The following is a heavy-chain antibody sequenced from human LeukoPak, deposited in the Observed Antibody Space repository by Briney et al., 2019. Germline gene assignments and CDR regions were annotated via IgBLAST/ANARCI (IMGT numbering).Heavy chain of an antibody. J-gene: IGHJ4*02. D-gene: IGHD4-23*01. Sequence: GGSLRLSCAASGFTVSSKYMSWVRQAPGKGPEWVSVIYTGGNTYYADSVKGRFNIARDNSKNTLYLQMNSLRAEDTALYYCATATMTTVVFFDYWGQGTLVTVSS. CDR3: ATATMTTVVFFDY. V-gene: IGHV3-66*01. CDR1: GFTVSSKY. CDR2: IYTGGNT.